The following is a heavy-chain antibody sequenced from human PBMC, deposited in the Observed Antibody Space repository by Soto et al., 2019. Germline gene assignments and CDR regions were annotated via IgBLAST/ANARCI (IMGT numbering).Heavy chain of an antibody. CDR3: ARAPYRSLPVVPAAALYYYYGMDV. Sequence: QVQLQQWGAGLLKPSETLSLTCAVYGGSFSGYYWSWIRQPPGKGLEWIGEINHSGSTNYNPSLKSRVTISVDTSKNQFSLKLSSVTAADTAVYYCARAPYRSLPVVPAAALYYYYGMDVWGQGTTVTVSS. D-gene: IGHD2-2*01. V-gene: IGHV4-34*01. CDR2: INHSGST. J-gene: IGHJ6*02. CDR1: GGSFSGYY.